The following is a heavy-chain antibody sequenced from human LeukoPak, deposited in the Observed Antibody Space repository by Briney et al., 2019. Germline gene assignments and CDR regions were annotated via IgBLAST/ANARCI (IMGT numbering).Heavy chain of an antibody. CDR1: GGSISSHY. D-gene: IGHD2/OR15-2a*01. CDR2: IYYSGST. V-gene: IGHV4-59*11. CDR3: ARSYYGMTTP. J-gene: IGHJ5*02. Sequence: SETLSLTCTVSGGSISSHYWSWIPQPPGKGLEWSGDIYYSGSTNYNPSLKSRVTISVDTSKNQFSLKLSSVTAADTAVYYCARSYYGMTTPWGQGTLVTVSS.